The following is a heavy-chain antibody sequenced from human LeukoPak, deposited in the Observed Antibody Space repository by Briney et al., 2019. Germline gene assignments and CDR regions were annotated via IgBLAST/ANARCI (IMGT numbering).Heavy chain of an antibody. J-gene: IGHJ4*02. CDR2: ISSTSTTI. D-gene: IGHD3-3*01. Sequence: GGSLRLSCAASGFTFSSYNMNWVRQAPGKGLEWVSYISSTSTTIYYADSVKGRFTISRDNAKNSLYLQVNSLRAEDTAVYYCAIPTGPDFGVVIRSGFDYWGQGTLVTVSS. CDR1: GFTFSSYN. V-gene: IGHV3-48*01. CDR3: AIPTGPDFGVVIRSGFDY.